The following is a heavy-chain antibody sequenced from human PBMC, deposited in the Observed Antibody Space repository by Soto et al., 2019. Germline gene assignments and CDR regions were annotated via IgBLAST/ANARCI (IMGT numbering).Heavy chain of an antibody. CDR3: ARGSQSPYYYDSSGYYYWFDP. CDR1: GGSISSGDYY. V-gene: IGHV4-30-4*01. D-gene: IGHD3-22*01. CDR2: IYYSGST. Sequence: SETLSLTCTVSGGSISSGDYYWSWIRRPPGKGLEWIGYIYYSGSTYYNPSLKSRVTISVDTSKNQFSLKLSSVTAADTAVYYCARGSQSPYYYDSSGYYYWFDPWGQGTLVTVSS. J-gene: IGHJ5*02.